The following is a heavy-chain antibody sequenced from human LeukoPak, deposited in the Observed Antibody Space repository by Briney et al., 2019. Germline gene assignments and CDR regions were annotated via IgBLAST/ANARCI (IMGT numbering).Heavy chain of an antibody. CDR2: ISYDGSNK. CDR3: SRGSGNYYNVMDY. Sequence: GRSLRLSCAASGFTFSSYAMHWVRQAPGKGLEWVAVISYDGSNKYYADSVKGRFTISRDNSKNTLYLQMNSLRAEDTAVYYCSRGSGNYYNVMDYWGQGTLVTVSS. J-gene: IGHJ4*02. CDR1: GFTFSSYA. V-gene: IGHV3-30*07. D-gene: IGHD3-10*01.